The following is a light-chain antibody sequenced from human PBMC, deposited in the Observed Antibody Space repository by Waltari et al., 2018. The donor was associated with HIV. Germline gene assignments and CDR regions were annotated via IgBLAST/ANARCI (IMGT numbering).Light chain of an antibody. CDR2: EVL. CDR1: SSDLGSYNL. Sequence: QSALTQPASVSGSPGQSITISCTGTSSDLGSYNLVSWYQQHPGRAPKLLIYEVLKRPSGVSNRFSVSKSGSTASLTISGLQAEDEADYYCSSYAGRNTWLFGGGTKLTV. CDR3: SSYAGRNTWL. V-gene: IGLV2-23*02. J-gene: IGLJ3*02.